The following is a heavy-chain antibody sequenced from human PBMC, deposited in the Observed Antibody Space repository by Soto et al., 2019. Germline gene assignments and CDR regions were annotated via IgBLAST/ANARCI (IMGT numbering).Heavy chain of an antibody. CDR2: ISGSGGST. V-gene: IGHV3-23*01. CDR3: ASSSSSLGYYYYMDV. CDR1: GFTFSSYA. D-gene: IGHD6-6*01. Sequence: EVQLLESGGGLVQPGGSLRLSCAASGFTFSSYAMSWVRQAPGKGLEWVSAISGSGGSTYYADSVKGRFTISRDNSKNTLYLQMNSLRAEDTAVYYCASSSSSLGYYYYMDVWGKGTTVTVSS. J-gene: IGHJ6*03.